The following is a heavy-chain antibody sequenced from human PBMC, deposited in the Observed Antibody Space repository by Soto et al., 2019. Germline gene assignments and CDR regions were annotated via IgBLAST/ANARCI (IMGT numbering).Heavy chain of an antibody. D-gene: IGHD2-15*01. CDR1: GGSISSYY. Sequence: SETLSLTCTVSGGSISSYYWSWIRQPPGKGLEWIGYIYYSGSTNYNPSLKSRVTISVDTSKNQFSLKLSSVTAADTAVYYCARDSLGYSSGGSCYDFDYWGQGTLVTVSS. J-gene: IGHJ4*02. CDR3: ARDSLGYSSGGSCYDFDY. CDR2: IYYSGST. V-gene: IGHV4-59*01.